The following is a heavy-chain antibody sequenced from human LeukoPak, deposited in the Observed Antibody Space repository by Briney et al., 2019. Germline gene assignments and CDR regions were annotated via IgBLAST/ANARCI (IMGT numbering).Heavy chain of an antibody. J-gene: IGHJ3*02. CDR2: ISYDGSNK. V-gene: IGHV3-30*04. D-gene: IGHD4-17*01. CDR1: GYTFSSYA. CDR3: ARREPTTVTHWAFDI. Sequence: GRSLRLSCADSGYTFSSYAMHWVRQAPGKGLEWVAVISYDGSNKYYADSVKGRFTISRDNSKNTLYLQMNSLRAEDTAVYYCARREPTTVTHWAFDIWGQGTMVTVSS.